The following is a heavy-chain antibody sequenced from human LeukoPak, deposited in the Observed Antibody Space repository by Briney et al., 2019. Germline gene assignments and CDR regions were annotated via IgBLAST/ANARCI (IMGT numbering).Heavy chain of an antibody. CDR2: IYYSGST. V-gene: IGHV4-30-4*01. J-gene: IGHJ5*02. CDR1: GGSISCGDYY. D-gene: IGHD2-15*01. CDR3: ARAVVVVAATNWFDP. Sequence: SQTLSLTCTVSGGSISCGDYYWSWIRQPPGKGLEWIGYIYYSGSTYYNPSLKSRVTISVDTSKNQFSLKLSSVTAADTAVYYCARAVVVVAATNWFDPWGQGTLVTVSS.